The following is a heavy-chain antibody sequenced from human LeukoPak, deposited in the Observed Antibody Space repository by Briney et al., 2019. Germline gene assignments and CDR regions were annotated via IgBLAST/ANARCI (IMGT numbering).Heavy chain of an antibody. CDR2: IYYSGST. CDR3: ARRRHERWLQLRHFDY. CDR1: GGSISSSSYY. J-gene: IGHJ4*02. V-gene: IGHV4-39*07. D-gene: IGHD5-24*01. Sequence: PSETLSLTCTVSGGSISSSSYYWGWIRQPPGKGLEWIGSIYYSGSTYYNPSLKSRVTISVDTSKNQFSLKLSSVTAADTAVYYCARRRHERWLQLRHFDYWGQGTLVTVSS.